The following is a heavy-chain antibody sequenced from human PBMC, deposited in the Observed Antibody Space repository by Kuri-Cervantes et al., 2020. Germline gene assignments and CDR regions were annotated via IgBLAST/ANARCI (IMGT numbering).Heavy chain of an antibody. CDR2: IYYSGST. V-gene: IGHV4-39*01. Sequence: SETLSLTCTVSGGSISSSSYYWGWIRQPPGKGLEWIGSIYYSGSTYYNPSLKSRVTISVDTSKNQFSLKLSSVTAADTAAYYCARQITGDYYDSSGHDAFDIWGQGTMVTVSS. CDR1: GGSISSSSYY. J-gene: IGHJ3*02. D-gene: IGHD3-22*01. CDR3: ARQITGDYYDSSGHDAFDI.